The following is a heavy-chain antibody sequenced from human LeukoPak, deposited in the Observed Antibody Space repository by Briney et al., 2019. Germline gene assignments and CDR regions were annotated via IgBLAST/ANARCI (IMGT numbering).Heavy chain of an antibody. CDR2: IYPRDGST. V-gene: IGHV1-46*01. Sequence: ASVKVSCKASGYTFTSNYIHWVRQAPGQGLEWMGMIYPRDGSTSYAQKFQGRVTVTRDTSTSTVHMELSGLRSEDTAVYYCATDQEGFDYWGQGTLVTVSS. CDR3: ATDQEGFDY. CDR1: GYTFTSNY. J-gene: IGHJ4*02.